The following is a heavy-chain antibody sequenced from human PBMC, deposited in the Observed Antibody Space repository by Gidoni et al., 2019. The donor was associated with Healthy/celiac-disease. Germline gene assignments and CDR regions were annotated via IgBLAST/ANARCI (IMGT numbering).Heavy chain of an antibody. CDR1: GGSISSYY. CDR3: ARDRGTDFDWLPRVYAQDYYYGMDV. CDR2: IYYSGST. J-gene: IGHJ6*02. D-gene: IGHD3-9*01. Sequence: QVQLQESGPGLVKPSETLSLTCTVSGGSISSYYWSWIRQPPGKGLEWIGYIYYSGSTNYNPSLKSRVTISVDTSKNQFSLKLSSVTAADTAVYYCARDRGTDFDWLPRVYAQDYYYGMDVWGQGTTVTVSS. V-gene: IGHV4-59*01.